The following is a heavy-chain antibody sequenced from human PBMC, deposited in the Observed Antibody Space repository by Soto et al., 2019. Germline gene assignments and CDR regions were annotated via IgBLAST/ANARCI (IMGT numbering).Heavy chain of an antibody. J-gene: IGHJ4*02. V-gene: IGHV3-30-3*01. CDR3: ARDDEGGSNCDLGY. Sequence: QVQLVESGGGEVQPGRTLRLSCAASGFTFSSYIMHWVRQAPGKGLEWVAVILDDGSNKYYADSVKGRFTISRDNSKNTLYLQMNSLRAEDTAVYYCARDDEGGSNCDLGYWGQGTLVTVSS. CDR2: ILDDGSNK. CDR1: GFTFSSYI. D-gene: IGHD3-10*01.